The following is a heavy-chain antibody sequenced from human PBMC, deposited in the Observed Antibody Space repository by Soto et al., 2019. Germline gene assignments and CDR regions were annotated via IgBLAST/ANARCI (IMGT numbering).Heavy chain of an antibody. CDR3: ARDAYYDYVWGSYRYLAY. J-gene: IGHJ4*02. CDR2: ISSISSYI. Sequence: GGSLRLSCAASGFTFSSYSMNWVRQAPGKGLEWVSSISSISSYIYYADLVKGRFTISRDNAKNFLYLQMNSLRAEDTAVFYCARDAYYDYVWGSYRYLAYWGQGTLVTVSS. D-gene: IGHD3-16*02. CDR1: GFTFSSYS. V-gene: IGHV3-21*01.